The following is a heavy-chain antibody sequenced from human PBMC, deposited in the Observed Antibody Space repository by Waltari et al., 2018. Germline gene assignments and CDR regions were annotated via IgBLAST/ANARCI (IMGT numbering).Heavy chain of an antibody. V-gene: IGHV4-39*07. Sequence: QLQLQESGPGLVKPSETLSLTCTVSGGSISSSSYYWGWIRQPPGKGLEWIGSIYDSGSTYCSPSRRRRVTISVDTSKNQFSRKLSSVTAADTAVYYCARLAYYYDSSGYSPRDYWGQGTLVTVSS. J-gene: IGHJ4*02. CDR2: IYDSGST. CDR1: GGSISSSSYY. CDR3: ARLAYYYDSSGYSPRDY. D-gene: IGHD3-22*01.